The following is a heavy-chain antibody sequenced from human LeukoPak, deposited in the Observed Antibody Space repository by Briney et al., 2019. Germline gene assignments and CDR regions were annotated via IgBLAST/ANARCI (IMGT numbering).Heavy chain of an antibody. CDR2: LRDSVTT. CDR1: GGSITTRY. D-gene: IGHD5-18*01. Sequence: PSETLSLTCTVSGGSITTRYWSWIRQPPGKGLEWIAYLRDSVTTKDTPSLKSRVILSADTSKNQYFLRLTSVTAADTAVYYCATIKRGDIFGYFDFWGQGILVTVSS. CDR3: ATIKRGDIFGYFDF. V-gene: IGHV4-59*11. J-gene: IGHJ4*02.